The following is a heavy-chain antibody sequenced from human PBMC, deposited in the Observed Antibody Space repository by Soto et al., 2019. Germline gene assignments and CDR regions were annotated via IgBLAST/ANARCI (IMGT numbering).Heavy chain of an antibody. J-gene: IGHJ4*02. D-gene: IGHD4-17*01. V-gene: IGHV4-59*12. CDR1: GGSISSYY. Sequence: SETLSLTCTVSGGSISSYYWSWIRQPPGKGLEWIGEINHSGSTNYNPSLKSRVTISVDTSKNQFSLKLSSVTAADTAVYYCARRTTVTTPTITFDYWGQGTLVTVSS. CDR2: INHSGST. CDR3: ARRTTVTTPTITFDY.